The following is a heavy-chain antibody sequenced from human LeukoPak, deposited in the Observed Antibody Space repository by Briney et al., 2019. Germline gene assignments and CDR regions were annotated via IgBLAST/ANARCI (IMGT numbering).Heavy chain of an antibody. CDR3: ARDGAVRGVIIDY. Sequence: ASVKVSCKASGYTFTGYYMHWVRQAPGQGLEWMGWINPNGGGTNYAQKFQGWVTMTRDTSISTAYMEPSRLRSDDTAVYYCARDGAVRGVIIDYWGQGTLVTVSS. V-gene: IGHV1-2*04. CDR2: INPNGGGT. J-gene: IGHJ4*02. CDR1: GYTFTGYY. D-gene: IGHD3-10*01.